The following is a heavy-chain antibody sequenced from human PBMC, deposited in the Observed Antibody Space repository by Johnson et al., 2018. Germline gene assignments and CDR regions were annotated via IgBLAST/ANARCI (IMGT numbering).Heavy chain of an antibody. Sequence: QVQLQESGPGLVKASETXSLTCTVSGGSISNYHWNWVRQPPGMALEWIGYIYYNGNTKYNPSLESRVTISIDTAKNQFSRKLNSVTAADTAVYYCASANPSTVVQGTYGMHVWRQGTTVSVSS. V-gene: IGHV4-59*01. CDR3: ASANPSTVVQGTYGMHV. CDR2: IYYNGNT. J-gene: IGHJ6*02. CDR1: GGSISNYH. D-gene: IGHD2-15*01.